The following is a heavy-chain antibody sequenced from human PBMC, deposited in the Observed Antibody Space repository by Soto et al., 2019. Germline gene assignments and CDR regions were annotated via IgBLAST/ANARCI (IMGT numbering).Heavy chain of an antibody. CDR2: IYWDDDK. CDR3: AHRLSGYNWNGGYFDY. D-gene: IGHD1-1*01. V-gene: IGHV2-5*02. CDR1: GFSLTSRPMG. Sequence: QITLKESAPTRVKPTQTLTLTCTFSGFSLTSRPMGVGWIRQPPGKALEWLAFIYWDDDKRYSPSLRSRLTITKETSGNQVVLTMTNMDPVDTATYYCAHRLSGYNWNGGYFDYWGQGALVTVSS. J-gene: IGHJ4*02.